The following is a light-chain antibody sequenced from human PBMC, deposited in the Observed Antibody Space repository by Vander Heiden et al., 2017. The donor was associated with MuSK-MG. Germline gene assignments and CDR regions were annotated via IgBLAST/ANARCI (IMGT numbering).Light chain of an antibody. CDR2: RNN. CDR3: AAWDDSLNGPV. Sequence: QSVLTQPPSASGTPGQRVTISCSGSSSNIGSNTVNWYQQPPGPAPKLLIYRNNPRPSGVPDRFSGSKSGTSASLAISGLQSEDEADYYCAAWDDSLNGPVFGGGTKLTVL. V-gene: IGLV1-44*01. J-gene: IGLJ2*01. CDR1: SSNIGSNT.